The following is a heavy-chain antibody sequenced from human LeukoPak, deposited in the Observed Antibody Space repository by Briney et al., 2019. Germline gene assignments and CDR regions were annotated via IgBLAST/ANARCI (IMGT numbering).Heavy chain of an antibody. J-gene: IGHJ4*02. CDR2: IYPGDSDT. D-gene: IGHD3-22*01. Sequence: GESLKISCKGSGYSFTSYWIGWVRQMPGKGLEWMGIIYPGDSDTRHSPSFQGQVTISADKSISTAYLQWSSLKASDTAMYYCARTYYYDSSGYYYAPVPRYYFDYWGQGTLVTVSS. V-gene: IGHV5-51*01. CDR3: ARTYYYDSSGYYYAPVPRYYFDY. CDR1: GYSFTSYW.